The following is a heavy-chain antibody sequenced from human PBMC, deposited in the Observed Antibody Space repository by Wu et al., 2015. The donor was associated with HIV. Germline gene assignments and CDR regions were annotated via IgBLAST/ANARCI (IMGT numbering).Heavy chain of an antibody. V-gene: IGHV1-24*01. D-gene: IGHD2-2*01. Sequence: QVQLVQSGAEVKKPGASVKVSCRVSGNSLSELSIHWVRQAPGRGLEWLAGFNPEDGGTLFSQNLQGRVTLTEDPSTDTAYMEVRKLRFEDTAVYYCTTGGEKRATQLWDYGRSTLRADGTVTTPSSSTPPTQRTRTYG. CDR2: FNPEDGGT. CDR3: TTGGEKRATQLWDYGRSTLRADGTVTTPSSSTPPTQRTRTYG. J-gene: IGHJ6*01. CDR1: GNSLSELS.